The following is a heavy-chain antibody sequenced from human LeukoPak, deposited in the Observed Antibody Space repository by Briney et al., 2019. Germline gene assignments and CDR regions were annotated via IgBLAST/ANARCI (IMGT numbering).Heavy chain of an antibody. CDR2: IKSKTDGGTT. J-gene: IGHJ5*02. Sequence: GGSLRLSCAASGFTFSNAWMSWVRQAPGKGLEWVGRIKSKTDGGTTDYAAPVKGRFTISRDDSKNTLYLQMNSLRAEDTALYYCAKDINPNYYDSSGYSPWGQGTLVTVSS. CDR3: AKDINPNYYDSSGYSP. CDR1: GFTFSNAW. V-gene: IGHV3-15*05. D-gene: IGHD3-22*01.